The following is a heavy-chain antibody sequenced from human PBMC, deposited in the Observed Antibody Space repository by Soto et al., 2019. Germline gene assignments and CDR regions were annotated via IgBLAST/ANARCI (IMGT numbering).Heavy chain of an antibody. CDR1: GFTFSSYA. CDR2: ISGSGVST. V-gene: IGHV3-23*01. D-gene: IGHD2-21*02. CDR3: AKGSRVDCYSDSDY. J-gene: IGHJ4*02. Sequence: EVQLLESGGGLVQPGGSLRLSCAASGFTFSSYAMTWVRQAPGKGLEWVSGISGSGVSTYYADSVKGRFTISRDNSKNTLYLQMNSLRAEDTALYYCAKGSRVDCYSDSDYWGQGTLVTVSS.